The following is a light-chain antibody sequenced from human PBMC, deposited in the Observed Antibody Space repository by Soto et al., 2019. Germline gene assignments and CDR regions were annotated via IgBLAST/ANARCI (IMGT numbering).Light chain of an antibody. CDR2: GAS. CDR1: QSVDSN. CDR3: QQYHRSSIT. V-gene: IGKV3-15*01. Sequence: EILMTQSPATLSVSPRERATLSCRASQSVDSNLAWYQQKPGQAPRLLIYGASTRATGISARFSGSGSGTDFTLTISSLQPDDFATYYCQQYHRSSITFGQGTRLEIK. J-gene: IGKJ5*01.